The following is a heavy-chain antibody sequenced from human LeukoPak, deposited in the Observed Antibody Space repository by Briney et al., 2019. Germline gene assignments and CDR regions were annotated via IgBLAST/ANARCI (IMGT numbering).Heavy chain of an antibody. CDR3: ARDPSRSYYFDY. J-gene: IGHJ4*02. CDR2: INPSGGST. CDR1: GYTFTSYY. V-gene: IGHV1-46*01. Sequence: GASVKVSCKASGYTFTSYYMHWVRQAPGQGLEWMGIINPSGGSTSHAQKFQGRVTMTRDMSTSTVYMELSSLRSEDTAVYYCARDPSRSYYFDYWGQGTLVTVSS. D-gene: IGHD2-2*01.